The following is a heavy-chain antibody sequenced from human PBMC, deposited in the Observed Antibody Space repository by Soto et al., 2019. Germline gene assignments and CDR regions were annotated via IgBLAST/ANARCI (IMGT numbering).Heavy chain of an antibody. Sequence: ASVKVSCKASGYTFTSYGISWVRQAPGQGLEWMGWINTHNGNTNYAQKLQGRVTMTTDTSTSTAYMELKSLRSDDTAVYYCARNRGIVVGRGNCFDPWGQGTLVTVSS. CDR1: GYTFTSYG. CDR2: INTHNGNT. V-gene: IGHV1-18*01. CDR3: ARNRGIVVGRGNCFDP. D-gene: IGHD2-15*01. J-gene: IGHJ5*02.